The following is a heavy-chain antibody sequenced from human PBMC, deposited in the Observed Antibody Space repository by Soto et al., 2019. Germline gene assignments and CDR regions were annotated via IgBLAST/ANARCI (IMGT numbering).Heavy chain of an antibody. D-gene: IGHD3-22*01. Sequence: SETLSLTCAVSGGSISSSNWWSWVRQPPGKGLEWIGEIYHSGSTNYNPSLKSRVTISVDKPKNQFSLKLSSVTAADTAVYYCAGDSYYYDSSGSYGMDVWGQGTTVTV. J-gene: IGHJ6*02. CDR1: GGSISSSNW. V-gene: IGHV4-4*02. CDR2: IYHSGST. CDR3: AGDSYYYDSSGSYGMDV.